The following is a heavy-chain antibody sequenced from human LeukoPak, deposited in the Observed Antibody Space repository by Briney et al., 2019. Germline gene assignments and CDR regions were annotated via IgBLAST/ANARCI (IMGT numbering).Heavy chain of an antibody. V-gene: IGHV4-30-2*01. Sequence: SETLSLTCTVSGGSISSGGYYWSWIRQPPGKGLEWIGYIYHSGSTYYNPSLKSRVTISVDRSKNQFSLKPSSVTAADTAVYYCARSADGGTDYWGQGTLVTVSS. CDR3: ARSADGGTDY. CDR2: IYHSGST. CDR1: GGSISSGGYY. J-gene: IGHJ4*02. D-gene: IGHD1-14*01.